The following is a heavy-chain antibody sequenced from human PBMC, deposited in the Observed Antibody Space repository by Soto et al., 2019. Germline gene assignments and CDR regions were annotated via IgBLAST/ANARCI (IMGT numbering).Heavy chain of an antibody. CDR2: ISGSGGST. D-gene: IGHD3-10*01. CDR1: GFTFSSYA. V-gene: IGHV3-23*01. CDR3: AKCPTTYYYGSGSYYYFDY. J-gene: IGHJ4*02. Sequence: EVQLLESGGGLVQPGGSLRLSCAASGFTFSSYAMSWVRQAPGKGLEWVSAISGSGGSTYYADSVKGRFTISRDNSKNTMYLQMNSLRAEDTAVYYCAKCPTTYYYGSGSYYYFDYWGQGTLVTVSS.